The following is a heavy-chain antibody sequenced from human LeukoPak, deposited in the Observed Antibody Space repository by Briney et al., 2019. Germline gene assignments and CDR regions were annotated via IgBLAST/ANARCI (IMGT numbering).Heavy chain of an antibody. CDR3: ARLLGYCSGGSCYSYSDY. D-gene: IGHD2-15*01. V-gene: IGHV2-70*01. Sequence: SGPALVKPTQTLTLTCTFSGFSLSTSGMCVSWIRQPPGKALEWLALIDWDDDKYYSTSLKTRLTISKDTSKNQVVLTMTNMDPVDTATYYCARLLGYCSGGSCYSYSDYWGQGTLVTVSS. CDR1: GFSLSTSGMC. J-gene: IGHJ4*02. CDR2: IDWDDDK.